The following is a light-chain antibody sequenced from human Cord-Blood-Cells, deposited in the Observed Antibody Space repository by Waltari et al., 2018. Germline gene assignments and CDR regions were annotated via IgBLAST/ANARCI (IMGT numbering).Light chain of an antibody. J-gene: IGKJ2*01. CDR3: QQYNNWPSPYT. CDR1: QSVSSN. CDR2: GAS. V-gene: IGKV3-15*01. Sequence: EIVMTQSPATLSVSPGERATLSCRASQSVSSNLAWYQQKPGQAPRLLIYGASTRATGIPARFSGSGSGTEFTLTISSLQSEDFAVYYCQQYNNWPSPYTFGQGTELEIK.